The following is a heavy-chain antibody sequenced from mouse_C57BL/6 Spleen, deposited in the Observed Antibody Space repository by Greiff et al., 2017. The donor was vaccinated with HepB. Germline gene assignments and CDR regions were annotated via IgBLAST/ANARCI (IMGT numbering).Heavy chain of an antibody. V-gene: IGHV3-6*01. CDR1: GYSITSGYY. CDR2: ISYDGSN. Sequence: EVQRVESGPGLVKPSQSLSLTCSVTGYSITSGYYWNWIRQFPGNKLEWMGYISYDGSNNYNPSLKNRISITRDTSKNQFFLKLNSVTTEDTATYYCARDRRRPSAMDYWGQGTSVTVSS. J-gene: IGHJ4*01. CDR3: ARDRRRPSAMDY.